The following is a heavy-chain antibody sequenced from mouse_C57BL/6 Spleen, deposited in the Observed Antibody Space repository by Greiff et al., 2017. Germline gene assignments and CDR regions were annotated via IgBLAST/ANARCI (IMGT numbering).Heavy chain of an antibody. CDR3: AKIYDGYYWYFDV. J-gene: IGHJ1*03. D-gene: IGHD2-3*01. V-gene: IGHV2-2*01. CDR2: IWSGGST. CDR1: GFSLTSYG. Sequence: VQLQQSGPGLVQPSQSLSIPCTVSGFSLTSYGVHWVRQSPGKGLEWLGVIWSGGSTDYNAAFISRLSISKDNSKSQVFFKMNSLQADDTAIYYCAKIYDGYYWYFDVWGTGTTVTVSS.